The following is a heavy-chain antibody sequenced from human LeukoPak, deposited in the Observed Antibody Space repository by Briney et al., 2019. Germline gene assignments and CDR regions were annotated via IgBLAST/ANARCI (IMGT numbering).Heavy chain of an antibody. CDR3: AREVVELGALDY. J-gene: IGHJ4*02. CDR2: INPNSGGT. CDR1: GYTFTGYY. Sequence: GASVKVSFKASGYTFTGYYMHWVRQAPGQGLERMGWINPNSGGTNYAQKFQDRVTMTRDTSISTAYMELSRLKSDDTAVYYCAREVVELGALDYWGQGTLVTVSS. D-gene: IGHD7-27*01. V-gene: IGHV1-2*02.